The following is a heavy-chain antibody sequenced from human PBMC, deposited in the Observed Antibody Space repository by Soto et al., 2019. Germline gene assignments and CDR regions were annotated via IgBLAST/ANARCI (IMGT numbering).Heavy chain of an antibody. CDR2: ISSSGSYI. D-gene: IGHD3-3*01. V-gene: IGHV3-21*01. J-gene: IGHJ5*02. CDR1: GFTFSSYT. CDR3: ARDRNDFWTGYYSS. Sequence: PGGSLRLSCAASGFTFSSYTMNWVRQAPGKGLEWVSSISSSGSYIYYADSMKGRFTISRDNAKNSLYLQMNSLRAEDTAVYYCARDRNDFWTGYYSSWGQGTLVTVSS.